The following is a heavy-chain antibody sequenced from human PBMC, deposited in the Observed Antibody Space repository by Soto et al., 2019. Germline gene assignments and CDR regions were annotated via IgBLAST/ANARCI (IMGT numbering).Heavy chain of an antibody. CDR2: INPSGGST. CDR1: GYTFTSYY. D-gene: IGHD6-6*01. V-gene: IGHV1-46*01. J-gene: IGHJ3*02. Sequence: ASVKVSCKASGYTFTSYYMHWVRQAPGQGLEWMGIINPSGGSTSYAQKFQGRVTMTRDTSTSTVYMELSSLRSEDTAVYYCATAASSSPTPGAFDIWGQGTMVTVSS. CDR3: ATAASSSPTPGAFDI.